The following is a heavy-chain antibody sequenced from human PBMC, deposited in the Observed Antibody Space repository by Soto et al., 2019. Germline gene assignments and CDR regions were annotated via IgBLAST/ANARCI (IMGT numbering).Heavy chain of an antibody. D-gene: IGHD5-12*01. J-gene: IGHJ4*02. V-gene: IGHV4-59*08. Sequence: SATLSLTCTVSGGSISNYYWSWIRQAPGKGLEWIGYIYHTGSTNYNPSLKSRVTISVETSKKEFSLKLTSVTAADTAVYYCARHYQYSGYESSFDYWGQGALVTVSS. CDR1: GGSISNYY. CDR2: IYHTGST. CDR3: ARHYQYSGYESSFDY.